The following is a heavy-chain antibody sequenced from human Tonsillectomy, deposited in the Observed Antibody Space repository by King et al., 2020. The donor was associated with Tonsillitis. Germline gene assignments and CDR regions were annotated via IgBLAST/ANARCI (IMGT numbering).Heavy chain of an antibody. V-gene: IGHV3-43D*03. CDR3: AKAIGLCYHYNGMND. CDR2: ISWDGGST. Sequence: DVQLVESGGVVVQPGGSLRLSCAASGFTFDDYAMHWVRQAPGKGLEWVSLISWDGGSTYYADSVKGRFTISRDNSKNSLYLQMNSLRAEDTALYYCAKAIGLCYHYNGMNDGGQGTSVTASS. CDR1: GFTFDDYA. J-gene: IGHJ6*02.